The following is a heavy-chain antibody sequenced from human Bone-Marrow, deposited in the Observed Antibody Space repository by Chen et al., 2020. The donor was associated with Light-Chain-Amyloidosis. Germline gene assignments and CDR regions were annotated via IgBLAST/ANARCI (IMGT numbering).Heavy chain of an antibody. Sequence: EVQLVESGGGLVQPGGSLRLSCAASGFTFSSYDMHWVRQATGKCLEWVSAIGTAGDPYYPGSVKCRFTISRENAKNSLYLQMNSLRAGDTAVYYCARGGGVVWGDPWYFDLWGRGTLVTVSS. CDR3: ARGGGVVWGDPWYFDL. J-gene: IGHJ2*01. CDR1: GFTFSSYD. CDR2: IGTAGDP. D-gene: IGHD3-3*01. V-gene: IGHV3-13*05.